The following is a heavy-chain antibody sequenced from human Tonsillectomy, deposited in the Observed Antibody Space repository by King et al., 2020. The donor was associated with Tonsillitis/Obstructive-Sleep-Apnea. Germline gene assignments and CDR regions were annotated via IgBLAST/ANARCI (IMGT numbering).Heavy chain of an antibody. Sequence: VQLVESGGGLVKPGGSLRLSCAASGFTFSSYSMNWVRQAPGKGLEWVSYISSSSSYIYYADSVKGRFTISRDNAKNSLYLQMNSLRAEDTAVYYCARVSGSYYGGFDYWGQGTLVTVSS. CDR2: ISSSSSYI. CDR3: ARVSGSYYGGFDY. CDR1: GFTFSSYS. V-gene: IGHV3-21*01. D-gene: IGHD1-26*01. J-gene: IGHJ4*02.